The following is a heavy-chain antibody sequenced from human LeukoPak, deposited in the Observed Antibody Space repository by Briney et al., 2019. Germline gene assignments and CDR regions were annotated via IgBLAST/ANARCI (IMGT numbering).Heavy chain of an antibody. D-gene: IGHD4-23*01. V-gene: IGHV3-33*01. CDR1: GFTFSSYG. CDR2: IWYDGSNK. CDR3: AREEDGGNDYYYGMDV. Sequence: GGSLRLSRAASGFTFSSYGMHWVRQAPGKGLEGVAVIWYDGSNKYYADSVKGRFTISRDNSKNTLYLQMNSLRAEDTAVYYCAREEDGGNDYYYGMDVWGQGTTVTVSS. J-gene: IGHJ6*02.